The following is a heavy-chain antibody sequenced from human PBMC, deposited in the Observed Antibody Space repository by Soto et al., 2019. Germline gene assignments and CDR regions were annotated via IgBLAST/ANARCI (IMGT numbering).Heavy chain of an antibody. Sequence: SLRLSCAASGFTFSDYYMSWIRQAPGKGLEWVSYISSSSSYTNYADSVKGRFTISRDNAKNSLYLQMNSLRAEDTAVYYCAWTPGIAAAGTGLVISLFAFDIWGQGTMVTVSS. CDR3: AWTPGIAAAGTGLVISLFAFDI. CDR2: ISSSSSYT. CDR1: GFTFSDYY. V-gene: IGHV3-11*03. D-gene: IGHD6-13*01. J-gene: IGHJ3*02.